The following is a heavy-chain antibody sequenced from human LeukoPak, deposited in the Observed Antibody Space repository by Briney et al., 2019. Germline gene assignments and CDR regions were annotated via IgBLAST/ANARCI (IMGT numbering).Heavy chain of an antibody. J-gene: IGHJ1*01. Sequence: GGSLRLSCAASGFTFSSYEMNWVRQAPGKGLEWVAVISYNGSNKCHADSVKGRFTISRDNSKSSLFLQMNSLRAEDTAVYYCAKDLRPQIPDGESPRGTAPMGHWGQGTLVTVSS. CDR2: ISYNGSNK. V-gene: IGHV3-30*18. CDR1: GFTFSSYE. CDR3: AKDLRPQIPDGESPRGTAPMGH. D-gene: IGHD4-17*01.